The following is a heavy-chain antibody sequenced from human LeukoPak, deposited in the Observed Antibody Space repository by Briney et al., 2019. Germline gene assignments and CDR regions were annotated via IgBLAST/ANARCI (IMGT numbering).Heavy chain of an antibody. J-gene: IGHJ4*02. Sequence: PSGTLSLTCTVSGGSISSYYWSWIRQPPGKGLEWIGYIYYSGSTNYNPSLMSRVTISVDTSKNQFSLKLSSVTAADTTVYYCARAARDTALAADYWGQETLVTVSS. CDR3: ARAARDTALAADY. CDR2: IYYSGST. V-gene: IGHV4-59*01. D-gene: IGHD5-18*01. CDR1: GGSISSYY.